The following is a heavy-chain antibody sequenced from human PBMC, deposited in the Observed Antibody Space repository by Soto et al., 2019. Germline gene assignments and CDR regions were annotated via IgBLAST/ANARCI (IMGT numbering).Heavy chain of an antibody. CDR3: ARGRDGGAAN. CDR2: INPSGST. Sequence: LQQWGAGLLKPSETLSLTCAVYGGSFSGYYWSWIHQPPGKGLEWIGEINPSGSTNYTPSLKSRVTMSGDTPKNQFSLKLTSVTAADTAVYYCARGRDGGAANWGQGTLVTVSS. J-gene: IGHJ4*02. CDR1: GGSFSGYY. V-gene: IGHV4-34*01. D-gene: IGHD4-17*01.